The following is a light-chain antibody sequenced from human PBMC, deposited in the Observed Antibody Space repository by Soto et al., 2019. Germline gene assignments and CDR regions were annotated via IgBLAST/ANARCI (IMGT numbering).Light chain of an antibody. V-gene: IGLV1-47*02. J-gene: IGLJ3*02. CDR3: SAWDDSLSGVV. CDR2: GNS. Sequence: QSVLTQPPSASGTPGQRVTLSCSGSSSNIGYNAVNWYQQLPGKAPNLLMNGNSHRPSGVPDRFSGSKSGTAASLAISGLRTEDEAYYYCSAWDDSLSGVVFGGGTKVTVL. CDR1: SSNIGYNA.